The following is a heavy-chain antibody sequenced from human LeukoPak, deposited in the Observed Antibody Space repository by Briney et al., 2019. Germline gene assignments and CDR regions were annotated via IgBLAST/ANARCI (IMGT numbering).Heavy chain of an antibody. J-gene: IGHJ3*02. CDR1: GGSISSGDYY. D-gene: IGHD3-22*01. CDR3: ARDQSGYPNAFDI. Sequence: SETLSLTCTVSGGSISSGDYYWSWIRQRPGKGLEWIGYIYYSGSTYYNPSLKSRVTISVDTSKNQFSLKLSSVTAADTAVYYCARDQSGYPNAFDIWGQGTMVTVSS. CDR2: IYYSGST. V-gene: IGHV4-30-4*01.